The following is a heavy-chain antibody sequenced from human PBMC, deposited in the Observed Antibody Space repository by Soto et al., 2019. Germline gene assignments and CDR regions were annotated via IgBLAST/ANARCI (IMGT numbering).Heavy chain of an antibody. Sequence: GGSLRLSCAASGFTFSDYYMSWIRQAPGKGLEWVSYISSSGSTIYYADSVKGRFTISRDNAKNSLYLQMNSLRAEDTAVYYCAREMNIAVALLYYYMDVWGKGTTVTVSS. J-gene: IGHJ6*03. CDR1: GFTFSDYY. D-gene: IGHD6-19*01. CDR3: AREMNIAVALLYYYMDV. CDR2: ISSSGSTI. V-gene: IGHV3-11*01.